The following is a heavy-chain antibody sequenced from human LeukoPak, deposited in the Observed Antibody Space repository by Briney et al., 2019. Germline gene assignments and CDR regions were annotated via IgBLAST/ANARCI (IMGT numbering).Heavy chain of an antibody. J-gene: IGHJ4*02. V-gene: IGHV4-34*01. CDR1: GGSFSGYY. CDR2: INHSGST. CDR3: ARGLKVGFSGWLDY. Sequence: SETLSLTCAVYGGSFSGYYWSWIRQPPGKGLEWIGEINHSGSTNYNPSLKSRVTISVDTSKNQFSLKLSSVTAADTAVYYCARGLKVGFSGWLDYWGQGTLVTVSS. D-gene: IGHD6-19*01.